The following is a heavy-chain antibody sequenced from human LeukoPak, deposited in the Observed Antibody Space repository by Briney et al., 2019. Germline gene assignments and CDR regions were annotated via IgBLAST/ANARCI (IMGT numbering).Heavy chain of an antibody. CDR3: ARGGSGSPLDC. J-gene: IGHJ4*02. Sequence: GGSLRVSCAASGFSVNSNYMSWVRHAPGKGLEWVSVIYSGGTTYYADSVKGRFTIPRDKSKNTLYLRMNSLRAEDTAFYYCARGGSGSPLDCWGRGTLVTVSS. D-gene: IGHD3-10*01. CDR1: GFSVNSNY. CDR2: IYSGGTT. V-gene: IGHV3-53*01.